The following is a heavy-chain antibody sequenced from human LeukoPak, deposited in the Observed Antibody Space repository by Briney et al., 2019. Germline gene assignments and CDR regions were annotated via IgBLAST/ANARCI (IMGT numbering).Heavy chain of an antibody. CDR2: IYSGGNT. V-gene: IGHV3-53*01. CDR1: GFTVSNNY. CDR3: AREDCSGGSCRGYFDY. J-gene: IGHJ4*02. Sequence: GGSLRLSCAASGFTVSNNYMSWVRQAPGKGLEWVSVIYSGGNTHYSDSVKGGFTISRDNSKNTLYLQMNSLRAEDTAVYYCAREDCSGGSCRGYFDYWGQGTLVTVSS. D-gene: IGHD2-15*01.